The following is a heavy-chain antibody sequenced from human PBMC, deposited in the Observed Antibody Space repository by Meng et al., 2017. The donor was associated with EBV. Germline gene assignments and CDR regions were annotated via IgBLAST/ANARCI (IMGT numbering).Heavy chain of an antibody. V-gene: IGHV1-8*01. CDR3: ARGPYYYDSSGYYYGEFDP. J-gene: IGHJ5*02. Sequence: QLELVTSWGEVKKPGAAEKVSCKASGYTFTSYDINWVRQATGQGLEWMGWMNPNSGNTGYAQKFQGRVTMTRNTSISTAYMELSSLRSEDTAVYYCARGPYYYDSSGYYYGEFDPWGQGTLVTASS. CDR1: GYTFTSYD. D-gene: IGHD3-22*01. CDR2: MNPNSGNT.